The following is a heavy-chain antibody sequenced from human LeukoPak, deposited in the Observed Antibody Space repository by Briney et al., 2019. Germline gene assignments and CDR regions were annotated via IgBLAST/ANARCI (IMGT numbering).Heavy chain of an antibody. D-gene: IGHD3-10*01. V-gene: IGHV3-15*01. CDR2: IKSKTDGGTT. CDR1: GFTFSNAW. CDR3: TTDLLLWFGELSPPY. Sequence: PGGSLRLSCAASGFTFSNAWMSWVRQAPGGGLEWVGRIKSKTDGGTTDYAAPVKGRFTISRDDSKNTLYLQMNSLKTEDPAVYYCTTDLLLWFGELSPPYWGQGTLVTVSS. J-gene: IGHJ4*02.